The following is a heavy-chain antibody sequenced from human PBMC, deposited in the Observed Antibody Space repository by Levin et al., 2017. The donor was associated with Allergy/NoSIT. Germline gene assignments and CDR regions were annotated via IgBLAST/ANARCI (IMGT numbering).Heavy chain of an antibody. V-gene: IGHV1-46*01. CDR3: ARDIPDLDCSSTSCYGSGFDY. Sequence: ASVKVSCKASGYTFTSYYMHWVRQAPGQGLEWMGIINPSGGSTSYAQKFQGRVTMTRDTSTSTVYMELSSLRSEDTAVYYCARDIPDLDCSSTSCYGSGFDYWGQGTLVTVSS. D-gene: IGHD2-2*01. CDR1: GYTFTSYY. J-gene: IGHJ4*02. CDR2: INPSGGST.